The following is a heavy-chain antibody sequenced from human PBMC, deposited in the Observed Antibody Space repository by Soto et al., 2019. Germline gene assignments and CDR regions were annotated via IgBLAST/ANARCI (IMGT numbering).Heavy chain of an antibody. V-gene: IGHV3-9*01. J-gene: IGHJ6*02. D-gene: IGHD6-19*01. CDR2: ISWNSGSI. CDR1: GFTFDDYA. Sequence: EVQLVESGGGLVQPGRSLRLSCAASGFTFDDYAMHWVRQAPGKGLEWVSGISWNSGSIGYADSVKGRFTISRDNAKNSLYLQMNSLRAEDTALYYCAKDRDHSSGWPCYGMDVWGQETTVRVSS. CDR3: AKDRDHSSGWPCYGMDV.